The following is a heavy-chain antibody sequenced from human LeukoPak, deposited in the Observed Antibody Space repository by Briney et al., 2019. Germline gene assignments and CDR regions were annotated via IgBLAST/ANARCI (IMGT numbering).Heavy chain of an antibody. CDR2: ISAYNGNT. CDR1: GYTFTSYG. CDR3: ARRDTAMATGWFDP. J-gene: IGHJ5*02. D-gene: IGHD5-18*01. Sequence: ASVKVSCKASGYTFTSYGISWVRQAPGQGLEWMGWISAYNGNTNYAQKLQGRVTMTTDTSTSTAYMELRSLRSDDTAAYYCARRDTAMATGWFDPWGQGTLVTVSS. V-gene: IGHV1-18*01.